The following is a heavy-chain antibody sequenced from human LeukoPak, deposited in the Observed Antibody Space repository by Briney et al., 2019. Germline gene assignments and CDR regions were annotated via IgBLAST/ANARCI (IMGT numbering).Heavy chain of an antibody. Sequence: PGGSLRLSCAASGFTFSDHYMDWVRQAPGKGLEWVARVRNRARSYTTEYAASVRGRFTISRDDSKNSLYLQMNSLKTEDTAVYYCADAGGKPADYWGQGTLVTVSS. CDR2: VRNRARSYTT. CDR1: GFTFSDHY. CDR3: ADAGGKPADY. J-gene: IGHJ4*02. D-gene: IGHD4-23*01. V-gene: IGHV3-72*01.